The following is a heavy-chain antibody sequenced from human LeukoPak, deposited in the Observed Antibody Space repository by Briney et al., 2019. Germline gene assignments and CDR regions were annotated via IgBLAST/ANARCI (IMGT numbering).Heavy chain of an antibody. D-gene: IGHD6-19*01. V-gene: IGHV3-11*01. Sequence: GGSLRLSCAASGFTFSDYYMSWIRPAPGKGLEWVSYISSSSSTIYYADSVKGRFTISRDNAKNSLYLQMNSLRAEDTAVYYCARNTHYSSGWSSYWGQGTLVTVSS. CDR2: ISSSSSTI. J-gene: IGHJ4*02. CDR1: GFTFSDYY. CDR3: ARNTHYSSGWSSY.